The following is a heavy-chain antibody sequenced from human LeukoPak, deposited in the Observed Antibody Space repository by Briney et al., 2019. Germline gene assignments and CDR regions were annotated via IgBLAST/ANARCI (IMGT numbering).Heavy chain of an antibody. CDR1: GYTFSSYG. CDR3: ARAEQIVVRTMDV. D-gene: IGHD2-2*01. CDR2: ISGYNGKT. J-gene: IGHJ6*02. Sequence: ASVKVSCKASGYTFSSYGITWVRQAPGQGLEWVGWISGYNGKTNYAQKFQGRVTMTTDTSTSTAYMEVRSLRSDDTAVYYCARAEQIVVRTMDVWGQGTTVTVSS. V-gene: IGHV1-18*01.